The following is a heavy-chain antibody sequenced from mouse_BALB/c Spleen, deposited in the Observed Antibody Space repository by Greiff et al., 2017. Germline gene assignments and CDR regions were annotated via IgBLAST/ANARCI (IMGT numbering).Heavy chain of an antibody. Sequence: EVQLVESGGGLVQPGGSRKLSCAASGFTFSSFGMHWVRQAPEKGLEWVAYISSGSSTIYYADTVKGRFTISRDNPKNTLFLQMTSLRSEDTAMYYCARCGYSDWYFDVWGAGTTVTVSS. CDR3: ARCGYSDWYFDV. CDR2: ISSGSSTI. J-gene: IGHJ1*01. D-gene: IGHD2-2*01. V-gene: IGHV5-17*02. CDR1: GFTFSSFG.